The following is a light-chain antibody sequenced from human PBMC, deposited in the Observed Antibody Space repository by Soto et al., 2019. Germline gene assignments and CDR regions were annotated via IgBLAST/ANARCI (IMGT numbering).Light chain of an antibody. CDR1: SSDVGGYNY. Sequence: QSALTQPRSVSGSPGQSVTISCTGTSSDVGGYNYVSWYQQHYGKAPKLMIYDVSERPSGVPDRFSGSKSGNTASLTISGLQAEDEADYYCCSYAGSYPYVLGTGTKLTVL. J-gene: IGLJ1*01. CDR3: CSYAGSYPYV. CDR2: DVS. V-gene: IGLV2-11*01.